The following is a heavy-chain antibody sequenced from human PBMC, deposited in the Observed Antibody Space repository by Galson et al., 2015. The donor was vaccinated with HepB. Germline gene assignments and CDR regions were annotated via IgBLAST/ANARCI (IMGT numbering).Heavy chain of an antibody. CDR1: GFTFANNA. J-gene: IGHJ4*02. Sequence: SLRLSCAASGFTFANNAMYWVRQAPGKGLEWVSTITGNGYNTYYADSVKGRFTTSRDNSMNTLYLQMNSLRAEDTAVYYCAKEGIAAAGDDYWGQGTLVTVSS. V-gene: IGHV3-23*01. D-gene: IGHD6-13*01. CDR2: ITGNGYNT. CDR3: AKEGIAAAGDDY.